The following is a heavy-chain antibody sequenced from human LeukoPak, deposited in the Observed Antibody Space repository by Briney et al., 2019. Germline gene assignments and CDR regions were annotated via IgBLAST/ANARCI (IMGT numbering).Heavy chain of an antibody. D-gene: IGHD6-13*01. V-gene: IGHV1-18*01. CDR1: GYTFTSYG. CDR2: ISAYNGNT. Sequence: ASVKVSCKASGYTFTSYGISWVRQAPGQGLEWMGWISAYNGNTKYAQKLQGRVTMTTDTSTSTAYMELRSLRSDDTAVYNCARDYSSSGYPPMPGDHWGQGTLVTVSS. CDR3: ARDYSSSGYPPMPGDH. J-gene: IGHJ4*02.